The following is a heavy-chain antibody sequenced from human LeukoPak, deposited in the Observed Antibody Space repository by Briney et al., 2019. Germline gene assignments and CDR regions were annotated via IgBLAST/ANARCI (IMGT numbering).Heavy chain of an antibody. D-gene: IGHD2-2*01. Sequence: ASVNVSCKASGYTFTSYAMHWVRQAPGQRLEWMGWINAGNGNTKYSQKFQGRVTITRDTSASTAYMELSSLRSEDTAVYYCARDLVGSTSCYYYWGQGTLVTVSS. CDR1: GYTFTSYA. V-gene: IGHV1-3*01. J-gene: IGHJ4*02. CDR3: ARDLVGSTSCYYY. CDR2: INAGNGNT.